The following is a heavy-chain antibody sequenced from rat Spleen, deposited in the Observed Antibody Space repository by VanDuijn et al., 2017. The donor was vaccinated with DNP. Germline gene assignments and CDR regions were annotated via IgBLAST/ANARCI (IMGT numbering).Heavy chain of an antibody. CDR3: TRGYHWFTY. Sequence: QVQLKESGPGLVQPSQTLSLTCTVSGFSLTSYGVSWVRQPPGKGLEWIAAISSGGRTYSNSVLKSRLSISRDTSKSQVFLQMDSLQTEDTAIYYCTRGYHWFTYWGQGTLVTVSS. CDR1: GFSLTSYG. J-gene: IGHJ3*01. D-gene: IGHD1-11*01. V-gene: IGHV2S12*01. CDR2: ISSGGRT.